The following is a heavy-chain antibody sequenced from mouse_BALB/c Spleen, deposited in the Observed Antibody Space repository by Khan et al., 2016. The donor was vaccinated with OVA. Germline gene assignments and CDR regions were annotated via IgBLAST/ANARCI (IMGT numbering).Heavy chain of an antibody. Sequence: QVQLKQSGAELVRPGTSVKMSCKTAGYTFTNYWIGWVKQRPGHGLEWIGDIYPGSGNPNYNEKFKGKATLTADTSSSTAYMHLSSLTSEDSAIYYCASPDYYGSIYETMDAWGQWTSVTVSS. D-gene: IGHD1-1*01. J-gene: IGHJ4*01. CDR2: IYPGSGNP. CDR1: GYTFTNYW. CDR3: ASPDYYGSIYETMDA. V-gene: IGHV1-63*02.